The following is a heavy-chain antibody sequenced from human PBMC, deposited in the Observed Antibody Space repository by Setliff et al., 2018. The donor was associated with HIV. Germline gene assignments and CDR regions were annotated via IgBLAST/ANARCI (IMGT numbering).Heavy chain of an antibody. Sequence: SVTLSLTCAVYGGSVSGHYWGWFRQPPGKGLEWIGEITPSGATNYLPSLKSRVTMSLDTSKNQFSLKMTSVTAADTALYYCSNWNTTIDEDAWGQGTLVTVSS. CDR2: ITPSGAT. D-gene: IGHD5-18*01. V-gene: IGHV4-34*01. CDR1: GGSVSGHY. J-gene: IGHJ5*02. CDR3: SNWNTTIDEDA.